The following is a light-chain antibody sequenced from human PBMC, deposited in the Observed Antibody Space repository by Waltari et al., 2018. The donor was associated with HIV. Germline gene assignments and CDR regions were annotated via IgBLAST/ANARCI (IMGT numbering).Light chain of an antibody. Sequence: QSALTQPRPVSGSPGQSVTIPCTGTSSDVGGYYYVSWYQQHPGKAPKLMIYDVSKRPSGVPDRFSGSKSGNTASLTISGLQAEDEADYYCCSYAGSYTNWVFGGGTKLTVL. J-gene: IGLJ3*02. V-gene: IGLV2-11*01. CDR1: SSDVGGYYY. CDR2: DVS. CDR3: CSYAGSYTNWV.